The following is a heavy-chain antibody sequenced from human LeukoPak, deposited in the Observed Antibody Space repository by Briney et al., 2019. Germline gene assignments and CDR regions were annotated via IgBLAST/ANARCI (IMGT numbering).Heavy chain of an antibody. D-gene: IGHD1-7*01. CDR2: ISGSGTGT. Sequence: PGGSLRLSCAASGFTFSSYAMSWVRQAPGKGLYWVSAISGSGTGTYYADSVKGRFTIPRDNSKNTLYLQMNSLRAEDTAVYYCAKEGGTGTRFDYWGQGTLVTVS. J-gene: IGHJ4*02. CDR1: GFTFSSYA. V-gene: IGHV3-23*01. CDR3: AKEGGTGTRFDY.